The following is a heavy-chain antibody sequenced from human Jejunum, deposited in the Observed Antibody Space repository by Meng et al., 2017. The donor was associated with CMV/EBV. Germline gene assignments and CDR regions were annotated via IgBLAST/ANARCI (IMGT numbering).Heavy chain of an antibody. V-gene: IGHV3-23*03. CDR2: LYSGGGSL. D-gene: IGHD5/OR15-5a*01. J-gene: IGHJ3*01. CDR3: ANSVRSMDQLLIPPAFDA. CDR1: STYA. Sequence: STYAMSCVRRAPGKGLEWVAVLYSGGGSLYYEDSVKGRFTISTGDSRNTLHLQMNSLRPEDTAIYYCANSVRSMDQLLIPPAFDAWGQGTMVTVSS.